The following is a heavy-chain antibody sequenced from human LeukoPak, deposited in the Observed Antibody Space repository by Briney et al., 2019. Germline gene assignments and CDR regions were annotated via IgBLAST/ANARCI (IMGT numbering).Heavy chain of an antibody. CDR3: ARDQGYYGSGSYYFPAFDI. Sequence: PSETLSLTCAVYGGSFSGYYWSWIRQPPGKGLEWIGYIYYSGSTYYNPSLKSRVTISVDTSKNQFSLKLSSVTAADTAVYYCARDQGYYGSGSYYFPAFDIWGQGTMVTVSS. CDR2: IYYSGST. CDR1: GGSFSGYY. V-gene: IGHV4-30-4*01. J-gene: IGHJ3*02. D-gene: IGHD3-10*01.